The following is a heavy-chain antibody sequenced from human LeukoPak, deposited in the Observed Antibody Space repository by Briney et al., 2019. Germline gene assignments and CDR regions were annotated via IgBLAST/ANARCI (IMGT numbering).Heavy chain of an antibody. CDR2: ISSSSSYI. D-gene: IGHD5-12*01. V-gene: IGHV3-21*01. CDR1: GFTFSNAW. J-gene: IGHJ4*02. CDR3: ARESSSGYSGYDPVAFDY. Sequence: GGSLRLSCAASGFTFSNAWMSWVRQAPGKGLEWVSSISSSSSYIYYADSVKGRFTISRDNAKNSLYLQMNSLRAEDTAVYYCARESSSGYSGYDPVAFDYWGQGTLVTVSS.